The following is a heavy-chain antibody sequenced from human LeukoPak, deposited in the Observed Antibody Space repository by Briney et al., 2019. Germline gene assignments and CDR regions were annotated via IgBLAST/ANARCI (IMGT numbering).Heavy chain of an antibody. CDR3: AKRYCSGGSCYSAPFDY. CDR2: IRYDGSNK. CDR1: GFTFSSYG. D-gene: IGHD2-15*01. J-gene: IGHJ4*02. V-gene: IGHV3-30*02. Sequence: GGSLRLSCAASGFTFSSYGMHWVRQAPGKGLEWVAFIRYDGSNKYYADSVEGRFTISRDNSKNTLYLQMNSLRAEDTAVHYCAKRYCSGGSCYSAPFDYWGQGTLVTVSS.